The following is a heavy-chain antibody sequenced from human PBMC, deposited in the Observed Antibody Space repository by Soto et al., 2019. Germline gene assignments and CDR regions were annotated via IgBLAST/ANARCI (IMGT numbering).Heavy chain of an antibody. D-gene: IGHD2-21*02. V-gene: IGHV3-33*01. CDR3: ATAMTFLIDDDAFDI. J-gene: IGHJ3*02. CDR2: IWYDGSNK. CDR1: GFTFSSYG. Sequence: GGSLRLSCAASGFTFSSYGMHWVRQAPGKGLEWVAVIWYDGSNKYYADSVKGRFTISRDNSKNTLYLQMNSLRAEDTAVYYCATAMTFLIDDDAFDIWGQGTMVTVSS.